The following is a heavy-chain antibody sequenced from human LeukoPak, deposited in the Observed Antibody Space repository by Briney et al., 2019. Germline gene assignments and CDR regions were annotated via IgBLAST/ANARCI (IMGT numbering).Heavy chain of an antibody. CDR2: ISSSATTI. V-gene: IGHV3-48*03. CDR1: GFTFSSYA. J-gene: IGHJ4*02. Sequence: GGSLILSCAASGFTFSSYALNWVRQAPGKGLEWVCYISSSATTIYYADSVKGRFTISRDNGKNSLYLQMNSLRAEDAAVYYCARGIPLDCWGQGTLVTVSS. CDR3: ARGIPLDC.